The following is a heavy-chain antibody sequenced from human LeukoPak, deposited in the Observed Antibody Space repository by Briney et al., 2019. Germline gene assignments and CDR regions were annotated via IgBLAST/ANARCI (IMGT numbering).Heavy chain of an antibody. Sequence: TGGSLRLSRAASGFTFSDYYMSWIRQAPGKGLEWVSYISSSGSTIYYADSVKGRFTISRDNAKNSLYLQMNSLRAEDTAVYYCARTVEYSSSWFPNNWFDPWGQGTLVTVSS. V-gene: IGHV3-11*01. D-gene: IGHD6-13*01. CDR2: ISSSGSTI. CDR3: ARTVEYSSSWFPNNWFDP. J-gene: IGHJ5*02. CDR1: GFTFSDYY.